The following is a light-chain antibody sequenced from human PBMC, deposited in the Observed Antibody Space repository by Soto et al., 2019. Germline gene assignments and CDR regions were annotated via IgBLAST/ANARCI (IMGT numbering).Light chain of an antibody. CDR2: EVS. CDR3: CSYAGRRV. V-gene: IGLV2-23*02. CDR1: SSDVGSYNL. J-gene: IGLJ3*02. Sequence: QSVLTQPASVSGSPGQSITISCTGTSSDVGSYNLVSWYQQHPGKAPKLMIYEVSKRPSGVSNRFSGSKSGNTASLTISGLQAEDEADYSCCSYAGRRVFGGGTKLTVL.